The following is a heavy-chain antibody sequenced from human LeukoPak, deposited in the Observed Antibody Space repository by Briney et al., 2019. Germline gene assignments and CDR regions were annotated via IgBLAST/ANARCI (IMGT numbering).Heavy chain of an antibody. CDR3: AREKLLLGVFL. CDR2: IYTSGST. D-gene: IGHD3-16*01. J-gene: IGHJ3*01. V-gene: IGHV4-61*02. Sequence: PSETLSLTSTVAGGSISSGSYYWSWIRQPAGKGLEWIGRIYTSGSTNYNPSLKSRVTISVDTSKNQFSLKLSSVTAADTAVYYCAREKLLLGVFLWGQGTMVTVSS. CDR1: GGSISSGSYY.